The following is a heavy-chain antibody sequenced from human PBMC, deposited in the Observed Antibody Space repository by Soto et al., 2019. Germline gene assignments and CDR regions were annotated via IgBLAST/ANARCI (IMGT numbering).Heavy chain of an antibody. CDR1: GFSLSTSGVG. D-gene: IGHD3-16*01. Sequence: QITLKESGPTLVKPTQTLTLTCTFSGFSLSTSGVGVGWIRQPPGKALEWLALIYWDDDKRYSPSLNSRLTITKDFSKIQEVLTITSMGCVDTATYYYAHRRRICGCFGGGGNAFDFWGQWTMVRVSS. V-gene: IGHV2-5*02. CDR3: AHRRRICGCFGGGGNAFDF. J-gene: IGHJ3*01. CDR2: IYWDDDK.